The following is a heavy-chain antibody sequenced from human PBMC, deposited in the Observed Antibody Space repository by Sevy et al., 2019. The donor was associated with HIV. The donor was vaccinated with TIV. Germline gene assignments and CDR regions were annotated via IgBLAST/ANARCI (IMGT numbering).Heavy chain of an antibody. D-gene: IGHD6-13*01. CDR3: ARALGSSSWYGGYYFDY. CDR2: TYYRSKWYN. J-gene: IGHJ4*02. CDR1: GDSVSSNSAA. V-gene: IGHV6-1*01. Sequence: KQSQTLSLTCAISGDSVSSNSAAWNWIRQSPSRGLEWLGRTYYRSKWYNDYAVSVKSRITINPDTSMNQFSLQLNSVTPDETAVYYCARALGSSSWYGGYYFDYWGQGTLVTVSS.